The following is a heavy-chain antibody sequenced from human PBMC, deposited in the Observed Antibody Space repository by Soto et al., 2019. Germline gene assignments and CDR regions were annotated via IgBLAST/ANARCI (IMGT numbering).Heavy chain of an antibody. J-gene: IGHJ4*02. V-gene: IGHV3-11*01. Sequence: GGSLRLSCAASGFTFSDYYMSWIRQAPGKGLEWVSYISSSGSTIYYADSVKGRFAISRDNAKNSLYLQMNSMRAEDTAVYYCARPFYGDYVRIDYWGQGTLVTVSS. CDR3: ARPFYGDYVRIDY. CDR2: ISSSGSTI. CDR1: GFTFSDYY. D-gene: IGHD4-17*01.